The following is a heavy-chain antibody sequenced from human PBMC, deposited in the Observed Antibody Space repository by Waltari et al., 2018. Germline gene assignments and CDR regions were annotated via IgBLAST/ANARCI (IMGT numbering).Heavy chain of an antibody. V-gene: IGHV3-7*01. CDR1: GFTFSSYW. Sequence: EVQLVESGGGLVQPGGSLRLSCAASGFTFSSYWMSWVRQAPGKGLEWVANIKQDGSEKYYVDSVKGRFTISRDNAKNSLYPQMNSLRAEDTAVYYCARRRGVVPAANWFDPWGQGTLVTVSS. J-gene: IGHJ5*02. CDR3: ARRRGVVPAANWFDP. CDR2: IKQDGSEK. D-gene: IGHD2-2*01.